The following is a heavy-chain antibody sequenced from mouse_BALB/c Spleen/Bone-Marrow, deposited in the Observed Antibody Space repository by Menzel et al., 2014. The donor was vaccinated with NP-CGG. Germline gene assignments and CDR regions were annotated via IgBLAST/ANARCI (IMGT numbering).Heavy chain of an antibody. J-gene: IGHJ4*01. CDR2: ILPGSGST. Sequence: VQLQQSGAELMKPGASVKISCKATGYTFSSYWIEWVKQRPGHGLEWIGEILPGSGSTNYNEKFKSKATFTADTSSNTAYMQLSSLTSEDSAVYYCAREDIATVVEMDYWGQGTSVTVSS. CDR1: GYTFSSYW. CDR3: AREDIATVVEMDY. D-gene: IGHD1-1*01. V-gene: IGHV1-9*01.